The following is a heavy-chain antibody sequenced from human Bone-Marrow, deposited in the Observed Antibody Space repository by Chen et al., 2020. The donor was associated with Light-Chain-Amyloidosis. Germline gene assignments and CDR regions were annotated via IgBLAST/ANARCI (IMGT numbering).Heavy chain of an antibody. D-gene: IGHD5-12*01. CDR1: GYTIPNYW. V-gene: IGHV5-51*01. CDR3: ARRRAGYNFDY. J-gene: IGHJ4*02. CDR2: IYPEDSDA. Sequence: EVQQEQSGPEVKKPGESLKISCKGSGYTIPNYWIDWVRQMPGKGLEWMGVIYPEDSDARYSPSFEGQVTISADKSSTTAYLQWRSLKASDTAMYYGARRRAGYNFDYWGQGTLVTVSS.